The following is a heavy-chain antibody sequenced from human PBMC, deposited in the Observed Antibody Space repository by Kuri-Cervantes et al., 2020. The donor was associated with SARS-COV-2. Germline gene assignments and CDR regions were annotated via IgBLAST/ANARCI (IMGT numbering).Heavy chain of an antibody. J-gene: IGHJ6*02. CDR1: GFSFSTYW. V-gene: IGHV3-7*05. D-gene: IGHD3-10*01. CDR2: IKQDGSEE. CDR3: ARVAQYCSGNYYNPAYYYGINV. Sequence: ETLSLTCAASGFSFSTYWMTWVRQAPGIGLEWVANIKQDGSEEYYVDSVKGRFIISRDNARAALYLQMNSLRAEDTAVYYCARVAQYCSGNYYNPAYYYGINVWGQGTTVTVSS.